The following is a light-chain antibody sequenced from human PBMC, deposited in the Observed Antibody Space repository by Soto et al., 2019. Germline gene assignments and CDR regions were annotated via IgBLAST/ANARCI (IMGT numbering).Light chain of an antibody. Sequence: EIVLTQSPGTLSWSAGERATLSCRASQSVSSSYLVWYQQKPGQAPRLLIYGASSRATGIPDRFSGSGSGTDFTLTINRLEPEDFAVYYCQQYGGSPPLTFGGGTKVEIK. CDR1: QSVSSSY. V-gene: IGKV3-20*01. CDR2: GAS. J-gene: IGKJ4*01. CDR3: QQYGGSPPLT.